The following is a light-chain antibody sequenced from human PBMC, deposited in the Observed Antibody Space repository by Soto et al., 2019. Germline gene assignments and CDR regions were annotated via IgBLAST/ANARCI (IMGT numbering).Light chain of an antibody. V-gene: IGLV2-14*01. J-gene: IGLJ1*01. Sequence: QSALTQPASVSGSPGQSITISCTGTSSDVGAYNYVSWYQQHPGKAPKLMIYDVSHRPSGVSHRFSGSKSGNTASLTISGPQAEDEADYYCGSYTTSSNYVFGTGTRSPS. CDR3: GSYTTSSNYV. CDR2: DVS. CDR1: SSDVGAYNY.